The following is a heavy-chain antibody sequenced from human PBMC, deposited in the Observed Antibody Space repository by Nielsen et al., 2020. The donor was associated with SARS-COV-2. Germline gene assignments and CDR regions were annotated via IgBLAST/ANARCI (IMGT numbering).Heavy chain of an antibody. CDR2: ISSST. V-gene: IGHV3-23*01. D-gene: IGHD7-27*01. J-gene: IGHJ6*02. CDR3: ARDNWGRMDV. CDR1: GFTISTYG. Sequence: GESLKISCVVSGFTISTYGMSWVRQAPGKGLEWVSAISSSTYYADSVKGRFTVSRDNSKNTLYLQMNSLRAEDTAMYYCARDNWGRMDVWGQGTTVTVSS.